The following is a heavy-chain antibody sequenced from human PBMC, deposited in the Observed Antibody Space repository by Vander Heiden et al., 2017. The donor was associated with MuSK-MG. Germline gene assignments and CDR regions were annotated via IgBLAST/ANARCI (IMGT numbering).Heavy chain of an antibody. D-gene: IGHD3-22*01. CDR2: ISSSGSTI. J-gene: IGHJ4*02. Sequence: EVRLVESVGGLVQPGGSLRLSCAASGFTFSRYEMNWVRQAPGKGLEWVSYISSSGSTIYYADSVKGRFTISRDNAKNSLYLQMNSLRAEDTAVYYCARDNYYYDSSGYYYNYFDYWGQGTLVTVSS. CDR1: GFTFSRYE. V-gene: IGHV3-48*03. CDR3: ARDNYYYDSSGYYYNYFDY.